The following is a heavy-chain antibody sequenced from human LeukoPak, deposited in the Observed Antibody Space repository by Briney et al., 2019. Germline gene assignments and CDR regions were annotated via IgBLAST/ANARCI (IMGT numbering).Heavy chain of an antibody. D-gene: IGHD6-13*01. CDR2: IIPIFGTA. V-gene: IGHV1-69*06. Sequence: AASVKVSCKASGYTFTSYAISWVRQAPGQGLEWMGGIIPIFGTANYAQKFQGRVTITADKSTSTAYMELSSLRSEDTAVYYCARAGIAAAGIYYYYMDVWGKGTTVTVSS. J-gene: IGHJ6*03. CDR3: ARAGIAAAGIYYYYMDV. CDR1: GYTFTSYA.